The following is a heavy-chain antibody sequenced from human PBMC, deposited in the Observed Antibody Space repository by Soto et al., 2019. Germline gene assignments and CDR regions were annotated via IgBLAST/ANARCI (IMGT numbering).Heavy chain of an antibody. V-gene: IGHV5-51*01. CDR2: IYPDNSDT. D-gene: IGHD5-12*01. CDR1: GYSFRSYW. Sequence: SLKICCKGSGYSFRSYWIGWVRQMPGKGLEWMGIIYPDNSDTRYSPSFQGQVTISADKSINTAFLQWSSLRASDTAMYYCARQYVTAATIPLLSYDYWGQGTQVTVSS. J-gene: IGHJ4*02. CDR3: ARQYVTAATIPLLSYDY.